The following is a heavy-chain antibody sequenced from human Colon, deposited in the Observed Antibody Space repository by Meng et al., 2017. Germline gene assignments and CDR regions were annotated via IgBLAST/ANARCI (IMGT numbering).Heavy chain of an antibody. CDR1: GGSISRSDW. J-gene: IGHJ4*02. V-gene: IGHV4-4*02. CDR3: ASSDYYRSDY. D-gene: IGHD3-22*01. Sequence: QVQLQWTGPGLVKPSETLALPCAVSGGSISRSDWWRWVRQPPGKGLGWIGETSHSGSTNYSPSLKSRVTISLDKSKNQLSLKLNSVTAADTAVYYCASSDYYRSDYWGQGTLVTVSS. CDR2: TSHSGST.